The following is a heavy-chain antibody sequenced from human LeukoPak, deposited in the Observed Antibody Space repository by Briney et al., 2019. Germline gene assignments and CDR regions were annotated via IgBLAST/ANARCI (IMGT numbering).Heavy chain of an antibody. CDR3: AKGLSTSYYSDFDY. CDR2: LGDSGGST. V-gene: IGHV3-23*01. CDR1: GFTFSTYA. D-gene: IGHD2-2*01. J-gene: IGHJ4*02. Sequence: GGSLRLSCAASGFTFSTYAMSWVRQAPGRGLEWVSGLGDSGGSTYYADSVKGRFTISRDSSKNTLYLQMNSLRAEDTAVYYCAKGLSTSYYSDFDYWGQGTVVTVSS.